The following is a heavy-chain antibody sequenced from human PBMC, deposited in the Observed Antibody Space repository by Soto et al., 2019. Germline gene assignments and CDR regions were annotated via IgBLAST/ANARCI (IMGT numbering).Heavy chain of an antibody. Sequence: EVQLVESGGGLVKPGGSVRLSCAASGFTFSNAWMSWVRQALGKGLEWVGRIKSKSAGGTTEYDAPVKDRFTISRDDSKNTLYLQMNSLKIEDTAVYYCARGHRSSGKIFDSWGQGTLVTVSS. V-gene: IGHV3-15*01. D-gene: IGHD3-22*01. CDR3: ARGHRSSGKIFDS. CDR2: IKSKSAGGTT. J-gene: IGHJ4*02. CDR1: GFTFSNAW.